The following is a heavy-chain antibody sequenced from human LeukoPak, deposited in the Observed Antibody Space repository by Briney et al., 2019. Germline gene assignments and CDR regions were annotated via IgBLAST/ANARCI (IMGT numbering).Heavy chain of an antibody. J-gene: IGHJ4*02. CDR1: GGSISSSSYY. Sequence: SETLSLTCTVSGGSISSSSYYWGWIRQPPGKGLEWIVSIYYSGSTYYNPSLKSRVTISVDTSKNQFSLKLSSVTAADTAVYYCARRPNCSSTSCYTSEDRYYFDYWGQGTLVTVSS. CDR3: ARRPNCSSTSCYTSEDRYYFDY. D-gene: IGHD2-2*02. V-gene: IGHV4-39*01. CDR2: IYYSGST.